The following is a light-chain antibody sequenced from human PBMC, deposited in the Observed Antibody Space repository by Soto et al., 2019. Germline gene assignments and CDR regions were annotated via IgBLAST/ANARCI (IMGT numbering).Light chain of an antibody. J-gene: IGKJ2*01. CDR2: GAS. V-gene: IGKV3-15*01. Sequence: ETFLTQSPVTLSVSPGERATLSCRASQNIGSNLAWYQQKPGQAPRLLIYGASTRATGIPARFSGSGSGTEFTLTISSLQSEDAAVYYCQQYNDWRTFGQGTKLEIK. CDR3: QQYNDWRT. CDR1: QNIGSN.